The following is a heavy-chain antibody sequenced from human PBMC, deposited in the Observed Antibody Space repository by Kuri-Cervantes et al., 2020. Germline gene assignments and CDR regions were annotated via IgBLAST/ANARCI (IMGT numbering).Heavy chain of an antibody. CDR2: IKQDGSER. J-gene: IGHJ3*02. CDR1: GFTFSTYW. V-gene: IGHV3-7*04. D-gene: IGHD1-26*01. Sequence: GESLKISCAASGFTFSTYWMSWVHQAPGKGLEWVANIKQDGSERYYVDSVTSRFTISRDNAKNSLFLQMNSLRAEDTALYYCARVVPTEDAFDIWGQGTMVTVSS. CDR3: ARVVPTEDAFDI.